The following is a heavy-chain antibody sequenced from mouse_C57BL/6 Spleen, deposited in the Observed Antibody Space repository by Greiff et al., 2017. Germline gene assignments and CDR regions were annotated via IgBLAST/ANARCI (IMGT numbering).Heavy chain of an antibody. D-gene: IGHD1-1*01. J-gene: IGHJ1*03. CDR2: IDPSDSYT. Sequence: VQLQQPGAELVMPGASVKLSCKASGYTFTSYWMHWVKQRPGQGLEWIGEIDPSDSYTNYNQKFKGKSTLTVYKSSSTAYLQLSSLTSEDSAVYYCARRYYGSSHWYFDVWGTGTTVTVSS. CDR1: GYTFTSYW. CDR3: ARRYYGSSHWYFDV. V-gene: IGHV1-69*01.